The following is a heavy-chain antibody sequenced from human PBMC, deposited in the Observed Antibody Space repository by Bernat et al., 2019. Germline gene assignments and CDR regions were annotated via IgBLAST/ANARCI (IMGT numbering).Heavy chain of an antibody. V-gene: IGHV3-30*03. D-gene: IGHD1-1*01. Sequence: QVQLVESGGGVVQPGRSLRLSCAASGFTFSSYGMHWVRQAPGKGLEWVAVISYDGSNKYYADSVKGRFTISRDNSKNTLYLQMNSLRAEDTAVYYCARDEGIQLERTYYFDYWGQGTLVTVSS. CDR1: GFTFSSYG. J-gene: IGHJ4*02. CDR3: ARDEGIQLERTYYFDY. CDR2: ISYDGSNK.